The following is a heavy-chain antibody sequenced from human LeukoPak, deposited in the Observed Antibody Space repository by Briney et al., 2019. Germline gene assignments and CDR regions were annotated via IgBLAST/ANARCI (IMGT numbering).Heavy chain of an antibody. Sequence: SVKVSCKHSVGIFSTYAINWVRQAPGQGLEWMGRIIPLFGTTNYEQKFQGRGTITTDDTRRTVYMELSRLRSDDTAAFYCARDYGGDCYHDFWGQGTLVTISS. CDR1: VGIFSTYA. CDR2: IIPLFGTT. V-gene: IGHV1-69*05. D-gene: IGHD2-21*02. J-gene: IGHJ4*02. CDR3: ARDYGGDCYHDF.